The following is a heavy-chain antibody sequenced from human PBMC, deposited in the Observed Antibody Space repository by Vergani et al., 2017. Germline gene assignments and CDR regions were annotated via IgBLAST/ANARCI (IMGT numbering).Heavy chain of an antibody. CDR1: GFTVSSNY. D-gene: IGHD1-26*01. CDR2: IYSGGST. V-gene: IGHV3-66*02. CDR3: AKNAVGASNWFDP. Sequence: EVQLVESGGGLVQPGRSLRLSCAASGFTVSSNYMSWVRQAPGKGLEWVSVIYSGGSTYYADSVKGRFTISRDNSKNTLYLQMNSLRAEDTAVYYCAKNAVGASNWFDPWGQGTLVTVSS. J-gene: IGHJ5*02.